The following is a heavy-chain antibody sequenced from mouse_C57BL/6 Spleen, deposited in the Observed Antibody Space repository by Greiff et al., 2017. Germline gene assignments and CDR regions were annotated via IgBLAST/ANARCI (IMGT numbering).Heavy chain of an antibody. Sequence: QVQLKQSGAELAKPGASVKLSCKASGYNFTSYWMHWVKQRPGQGLEWIGYINPSSGYTKYNQKFKDKATLTADKSSSTAYMQLSSLTYEDSAVYYCAKRESGETWFAYWGQGTLVTVSA. D-gene: IGHD4-1*01. J-gene: IGHJ3*01. CDR2: INPSSGYT. CDR1: GYNFTSYW. CDR3: AKRESGETWFAY. V-gene: IGHV1-7*01.